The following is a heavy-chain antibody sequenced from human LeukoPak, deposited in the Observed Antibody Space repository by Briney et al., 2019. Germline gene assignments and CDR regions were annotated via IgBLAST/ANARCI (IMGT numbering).Heavy chain of an antibody. CDR1: GFTFSSYA. CDR3: ALPASGNYYGSGSYDY. D-gene: IGHD3-10*01. Sequence: GGSLRLSCAASGFTFSSYAMSWVRQAPGKGLEWVSVIYSGGSTYYADSVKGRFTISRDNPKNTLYLQMNSLRAEDTAVYYCALPASGNYYGSGSYDYWGQGTLVTVSS. J-gene: IGHJ4*02. CDR2: IYSGGST. V-gene: IGHV3-66*01.